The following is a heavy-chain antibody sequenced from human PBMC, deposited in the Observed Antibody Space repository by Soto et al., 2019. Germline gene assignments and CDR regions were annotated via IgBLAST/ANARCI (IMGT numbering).Heavy chain of an antibody. V-gene: IGHV5-51*01. Sequence: GESLKISCKGSGYFFAGYWIAWVRQMPGKGLEWMGIIYPDNSNTEYSRSFQGQVTISADKSSSTAYLQWSSLKASDTAIYYSARQGAVVPTVPLFCFAPWGQETLVPVSS. CDR1: GYFFAGYW. CDR2: IYPDNSNT. CDR3: ARQGAVVPTVPLFCFAP. D-gene: IGHD2-2*01. J-gene: IGHJ5*02.